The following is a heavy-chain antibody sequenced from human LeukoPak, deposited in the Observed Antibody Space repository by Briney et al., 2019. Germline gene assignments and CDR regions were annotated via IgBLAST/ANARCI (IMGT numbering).Heavy chain of an antibody. V-gene: IGHV3-9*01. J-gene: IGHJ4*02. CDR1: GFTFDDFA. Sequence: PGVSLRLSCAASGFTFDDFAMTWVRQPPGKGLEWVSGITWNSGTIAYADSVKGRFTISRDNAKNSLYLQMNSLRAEDTAFYYCARIAAAGQHFDYWGQGTLVTVSS. CDR3: ARIAAAGQHFDY. CDR2: ITWNSGTI. D-gene: IGHD6-25*01.